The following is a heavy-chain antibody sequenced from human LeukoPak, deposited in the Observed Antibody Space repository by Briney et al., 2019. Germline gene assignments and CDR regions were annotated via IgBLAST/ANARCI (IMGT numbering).Heavy chain of an antibody. CDR3: ARVGMQQQLYYFDY. CDR1: GGSFSGYY. V-gene: IGHV4-34*01. CDR2: INHSGST. D-gene: IGHD6-13*01. Sequence: SETLSLTCAVYGGSFSGYYWSWIRQPPGKGLEWIGEINHSGSTNYNPSLKSRVTISVDTSKNRFSLKLSSVTAADTAVYYCARVGMQQQLYYFDYWGQGTLVTVSS. J-gene: IGHJ4*02.